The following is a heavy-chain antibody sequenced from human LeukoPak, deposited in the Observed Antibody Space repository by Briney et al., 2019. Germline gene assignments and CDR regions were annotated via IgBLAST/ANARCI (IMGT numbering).Heavy chain of an antibody. J-gene: IGHJ6*02. CDR2: IYYSGSI. V-gene: IGHV4-61*01. D-gene: IGHD2/OR15-2a*01. CDR1: GGSVSSGSYS. CDR3: ARFSPYYYYGMDV. Sequence: SETLSLTCTVSGGSVSSGSYSWSWIRQPPGKGLEWIGYIYYSGSINYNPSLKSRVTISVDTSKNQFSLKLSSVTAADTAVYYCARFSPYYYYGMDVWGQGTTVTVSS.